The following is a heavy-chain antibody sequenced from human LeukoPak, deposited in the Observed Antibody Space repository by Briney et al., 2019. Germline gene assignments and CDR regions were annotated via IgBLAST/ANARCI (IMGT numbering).Heavy chain of an antibody. J-gene: IGHJ4*02. CDR3: ARDLRGNRDY. Sequence: PGGSLRLSCAASGFTVSSNYMCWVRQAPGRGLEWVSVIYSGGSTYYADSVKGRFTISRDNAKNTLYLQMNSLRPEDTAVYFCARDLRGNRDYWGQGTLVTVSS. CDR1: GFTVSSNY. V-gene: IGHV3-66*01. CDR2: IYSGGST. D-gene: IGHD4-23*01.